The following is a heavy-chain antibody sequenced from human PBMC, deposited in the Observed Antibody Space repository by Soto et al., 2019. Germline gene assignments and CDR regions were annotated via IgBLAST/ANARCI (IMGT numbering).Heavy chain of an antibody. J-gene: IGHJ6*01. CDR3: ARLITGNARYYGMHV. CDR1: VGSISSYY. CDR2: IYTSGST. Sequence: SETLSLTCTFSVGSISSYYWSCIRHPAGKGLEWIGRIYTSGSTNYNPSLKSRVTMSVDTSKNQFSLKLSSVTAADTAVYYCARLITGNARYYGMHVWGQGTTVTVSS. V-gene: IGHV4-4*07.